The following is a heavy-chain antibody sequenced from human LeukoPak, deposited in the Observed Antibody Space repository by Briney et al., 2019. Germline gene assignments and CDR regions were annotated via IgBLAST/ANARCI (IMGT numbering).Heavy chain of an antibody. J-gene: IGHJ3*02. CDR3: ARDRGIGFGESNAFDI. V-gene: IGHV3-30*03. CDR2: ISYDGSNK. D-gene: IGHD3-10*01. CDR1: GFTFSSYW. Sequence: GGSLRLSCAASGFTFSSYWMSWVRQAPGKGLEWVAVISYDGSNKYYADSVKGRFTISRDNSKNTLYLQMNSLRAEDTAVYYCARDRGIGFGESNAFDIWGQGTMVTVSS.